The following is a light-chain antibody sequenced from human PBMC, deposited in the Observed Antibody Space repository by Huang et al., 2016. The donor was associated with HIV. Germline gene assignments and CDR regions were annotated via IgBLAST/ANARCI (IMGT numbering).Light chain of an antibody. Sequence: EIVLTQSPVTLSWSPGERATLSCRASQSVSNYLVWYQQKPGQAPRLLIYDASTRATGIPARFSGSGSGTDFTLTISSLEPEDFAVYYCQQRSNWPPLTFGGGTKVEIK. CDR1: QSVSNY. V-gene: IGKV3-11*01. CDR2: DAS. J-gene: IGKJ4*01. CDR3: QQRSNWPPLT.